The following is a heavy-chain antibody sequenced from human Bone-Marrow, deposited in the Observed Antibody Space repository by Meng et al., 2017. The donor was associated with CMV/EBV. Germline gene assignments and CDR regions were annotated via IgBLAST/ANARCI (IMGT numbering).Heavy chain of an antibody. CDR1: GGSISSGDYY. CDR3: ARDRSGWGYFDY. Sequence: SETLSLTCTVSGGSISSGDYYWSWIRQPPGKGLEWIGSIYYSGSTYYNPSLKSRVTISEQTSKNRFSLKLSSVTAADTAVYYCARDRSGWGYFDYWGQGTMVTVSS. J-gene: IGHJ4*02. V-gene: IGHV4-39*07. CDR2: IYYSGST. D-gene: IGHD3-22*01.